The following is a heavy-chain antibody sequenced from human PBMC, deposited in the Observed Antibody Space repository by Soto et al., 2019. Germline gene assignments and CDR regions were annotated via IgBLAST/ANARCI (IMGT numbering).Heavy chain of an antibody. J-gene: IGHJ4*02. CDR2: IYWDDDK. CDR1: GVSPTTSGVG. D-gene: IGHD2-15*01. Sequence: GSGPTMVNPTQTLTLTCTLSGVSPTTSGVGVGWIRQPPGKALEWLALIYWDDDKRFSPSLKSRLAITRDTSKNQVVMTMTDMAPVDTAIYYCAHRQRTVVVGAPFDLWGQGSQVTVSS. V-gene: IGHV2-5*02. CDR3: AHRQRTVVVGAPFDL.